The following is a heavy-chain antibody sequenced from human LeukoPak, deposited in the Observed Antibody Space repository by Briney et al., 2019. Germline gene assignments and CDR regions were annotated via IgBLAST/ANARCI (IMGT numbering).Heavy chain of an antibody. V-gene: IGHV4-34*01. CDR1: GVFFDDYY. CDR2: INHSGYT. Sequence: SETLSLTCAVSGVFFDDYYWAWIRQTPGKGLEWIGEINHSGYTNDSPSLKSRVTLSIDTSRKQFSLNLRSVTVADAGIYYCTRLTTGHDYWGQGTLVTVSS. D-gene: IGHD4-17*01. J-gene: IGHJ4*02. CDR3: TRLTTGHDY.